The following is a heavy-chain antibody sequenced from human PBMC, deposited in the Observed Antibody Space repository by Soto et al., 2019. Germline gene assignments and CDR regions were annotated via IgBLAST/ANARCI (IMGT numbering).Heavy chain of an antibody. J-gene: IGHJ4*02. CDR1: GFTFSNAW. Sequence: GGSLRLSCAASGFTFSNAWMNWVRQAPGKGLEWVGRIKSKTDGGTTDYAAPVKGRFPISRDDSKNTLYLQMNSLKTEDTAVYYCTTLLGYYDSSGKGYWGQGTLVTVSS. CDR3: TTLLGYYDSSGKGY. CDR2: IKSKTDGGTT. V-gene: IGHV3-15*07. D-gene: IGHD3-22*01.